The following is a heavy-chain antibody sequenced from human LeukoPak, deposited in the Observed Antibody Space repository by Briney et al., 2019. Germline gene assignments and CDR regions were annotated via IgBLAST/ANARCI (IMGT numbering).Heavy chain of an antibody. Sequence: GGSLRLSCVASGFTFTTYAMIWVRQPPGKGLEWVSAVSGGGGNTYYADSVKGRFTISRDNSKNTVYLQMNSLRAEDTAVYYCAREVGVWTYYDFWSGYLWGQGTLVTVSS. D-gene: IGHD3-3*01. CDR1: GFTFTTYA. CDR2: VSGGGGNT. V-gene: IGHV3-23*01. CDR3: AREVGVWTYYDFWSGYL. J-gene: IGHJ4*02.